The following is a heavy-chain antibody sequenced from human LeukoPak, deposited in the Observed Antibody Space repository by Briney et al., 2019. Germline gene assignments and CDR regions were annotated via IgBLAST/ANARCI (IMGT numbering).Heavy chain of an antibody. CDR3: AKYSGYDKYYYYYYMDD. D-gene: IGHD5-12*01. V-gene: IGHV4-4*09. J-gene: IGHJ6*03. Sequence: SETLSLTCTVSGGSISSYYWSWIRQPPGKGLEWIGYIYTSGSTNYNPSLKSRVTISVDTSKNQFSLKLSSVTAADTAVYYCAKYSGYDKYYYYYYMDDWGKGTTVTVSS. CDR2: IYTSGST. CDR1: GGSISSYY.